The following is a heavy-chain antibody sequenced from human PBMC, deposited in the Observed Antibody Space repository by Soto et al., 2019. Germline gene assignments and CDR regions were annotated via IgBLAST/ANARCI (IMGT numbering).Heavy chain of an antibody. J-gene: IGHJ4*02. V-gene: IGHV1-8*01. Sequence: QVKLVQSGAEVKKPGASVKVSCKASGYTFTSYDINWVRQATGQGLEWMGWMNHNSGNTGYAQKFQGRVTMTMNTSISTAYMELSSLRSEDTAVYYWARERTGTRGGDYWGQGTLVTVSS. CDR1: GYTFTSYD. D-gene: IGHD1-1*01. CDR3: ARERTGTRGGDY. CDR2: MNHNSGNT.